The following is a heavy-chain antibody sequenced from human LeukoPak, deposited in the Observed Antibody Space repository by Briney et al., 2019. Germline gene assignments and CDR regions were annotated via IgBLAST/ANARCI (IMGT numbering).Heavy chain of an antibody. CDR3: VRGCSSTSCYTGSYWFDP. D-gene: IGHD2-2*02. CDR2: INPNSGGT. V-gene: IGHV1-2*02. Sequence: ASVKVSCKASGYTFTGYYMHWVRQAPGQRLEGMGWINPNSGGTNYAQKFQGRVTITRDTSISTAYMELSRLRSDDTAVYYCVRGCSSTSCYTGSYWFDPWGQGTLVTVSS. J-gene: IGHJ5*02. CDR1: GYTFTGYY.